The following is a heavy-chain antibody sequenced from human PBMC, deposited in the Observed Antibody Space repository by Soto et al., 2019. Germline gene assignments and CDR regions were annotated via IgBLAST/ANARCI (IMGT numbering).Heavy chain of an antibody. CDR3: ASEVGGYYYYYYGMDV. Sequence: SETLSLTCTVSGGSISSSSYYWGWIRQPPGKGLEWIGSIYYSGSTYYNPSLKSRVTISIDTSKNQFSLKLSSVTAADTAVYYCASEVGGYYYYYYGMDVWGQGXTVTVSS. V-gene: IGHV4-39*01. D-gene: IGHD3-3*01. CDR2: IYYSGST. J-gene: IGHJ6*02. CDR1: GGSISSSSYY.